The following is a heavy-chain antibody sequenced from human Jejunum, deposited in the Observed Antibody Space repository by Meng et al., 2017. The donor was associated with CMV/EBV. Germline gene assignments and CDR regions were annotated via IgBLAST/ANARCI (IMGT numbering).Heavy chain of an antibody. Sequence: SGYTFTGHYIHWVRQAPGQGLEWMGWINPNSGDTNYAQNFQGRVTMTRDTSISTAYMDVGRLKSDDTAVYYCARGDSSSWYNFDYWGQGTLVTVSS. V-gene: IGHV1-2*02. CDR2: INPNSGDT. CDR3: ARGDSSSWYNFDY. D-gene: IGHD6-13*01. CDR1: GYTFTGHY. J-gene: IGHJ4*02.